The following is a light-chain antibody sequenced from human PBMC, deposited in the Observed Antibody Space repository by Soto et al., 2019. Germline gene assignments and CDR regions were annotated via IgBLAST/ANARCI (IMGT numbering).Light chain of an antibody. V-gene: IGKV3-20*01. CDR3: QQYDKWPYT. CDR2: GAS. J-gene: IGKJ2*01. CDR1: QSVSSSY. Sequence: EIVLTQSPGTLSLSPGERATLSCRASQSVSSSYLAWYQQKPGQAPRLLIYGASSRATGIPDRFSGSGSGTDFTLTISGLQSEDVALYYCQQYDKWPYTFGQGTKLETK.